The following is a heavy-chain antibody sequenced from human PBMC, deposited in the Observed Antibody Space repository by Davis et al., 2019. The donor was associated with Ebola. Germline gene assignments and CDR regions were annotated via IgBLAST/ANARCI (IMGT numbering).Heavy chain of an antibody. Sequence: ASVKVSCKASGYTFTSYVLHWVRQAPGQGLEWVGWINPYTGDTKYSQKFQGRVTITRDTSATTAYMDLSSLRSDDTAVYYCARGYGSWYFDLWGRGTLVTVSS. D-gene: IGHD5-18*01. CDR3: ARGYGSWYFDL. CDR1: GYTFTSYV. V-gene: IGHV1-3*01. CDR2: INPYTGDT. J-gene: IGHJ2*01.